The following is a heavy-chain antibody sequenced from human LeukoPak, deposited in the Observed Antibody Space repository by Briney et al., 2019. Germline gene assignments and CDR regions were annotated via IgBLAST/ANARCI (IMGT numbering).Heavy chain of an antibody. D-gene: IGHD3-9*01. CDR1: GYTFTGYY. CDR2: INPNSGGT. V-gene: IGHV1-2*02. J-gene: IGHJ4*02. Sequence: ASVKVSCKASGYTFTGYYMHWVRQAPGQGLEWMGWINPNSGGTNYAQKFQGRVTMTRDTSISTACMELSRLRSDDTAVYYCARVYHYDILTGYYTPLDYWGQGTLVTVSS. CDR3: ARVYHYDILTGYYTPLDY.